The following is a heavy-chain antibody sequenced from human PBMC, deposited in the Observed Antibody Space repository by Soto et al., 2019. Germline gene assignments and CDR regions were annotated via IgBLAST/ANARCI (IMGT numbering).Heavy chain of an antibody. D-gene: IGHD1-1*01. Sequence: GGSLRLSCSASGFIFSNYAMNWARQAPGKGLEYVSVISNTDSGTYYADSVKGRFTISRDNSKNTLYLQMSDLRAEDTAIYYCAKHWNPDFWGQGTQVTVSS. CDR3: AKHWNPDF. V-gene: IGHV3-64D*08. CDR2: ISNTDSGT. CDR1: GFIFSNYA. J-gene: IGHJ4*02.